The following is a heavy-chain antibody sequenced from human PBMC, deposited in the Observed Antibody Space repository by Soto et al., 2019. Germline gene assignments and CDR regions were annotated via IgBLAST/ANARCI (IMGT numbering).Heavy chain of an antibody. CDR2: ISGSGGST. V-gene: IGHV3-23*01. J-gene: IGHJ5*02. D-gene: IGHD3-22*01. Sequence: GGSVRPSCAASGFPFSSYAMSWVRQAPGKGLEWVSAISGSGGSTYYADSVKGRFTISRDNSKNTLYLQMNSLRAEDTAVYYCAKGKHYYDSSGYLNWFDPWGQGTLVTVSS. CDR3: AKGKHYYDSSGYLNWFDP. CDR1: GFPFSSYA.